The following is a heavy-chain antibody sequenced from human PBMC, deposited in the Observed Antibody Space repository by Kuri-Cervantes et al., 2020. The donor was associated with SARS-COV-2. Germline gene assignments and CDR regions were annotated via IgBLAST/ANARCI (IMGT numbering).Heavy chain of an antibody. CDR1: GFTFSNYV. V-gene: IGHV3-33*08. D-gene: IGHD3-16*01. CDR2: IWYDGENE. J-gene: IGHJ6*03. Sequence: LSLTCVASGFTFSNYVIHWVRQAPGKGLEWVAVIWYDGENEYYAGSVKGRFTISRDNSKNTVSLHMNSLRAEDTAMYYCARGAANYYYMDVWGEGTTVTVSS. CDR3: ARGAANYYYMDV.